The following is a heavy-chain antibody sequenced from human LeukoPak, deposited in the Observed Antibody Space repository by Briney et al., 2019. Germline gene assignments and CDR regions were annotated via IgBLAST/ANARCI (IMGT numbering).Heavy chain of an antibody. CDR2: IHYSGRT. D-gene: IGHD2-15*01. CDR1: GGSITSGGYY. Sequence: SETLSVTCSVSGGSITSGGYYWSWIRQHPGKGLEWIGYIHYSGRTYYNPSLKSRVMVSVDTSNDQFSLRLSCVTAADAAVYYCAREVRYSTNYSYYYGIDVWGKGTTVTVSS. V-gene: IGHV4-31*03. J-gene: IGHJ6*04. CDR3: AREVRYSTNYSYYYGIDV.